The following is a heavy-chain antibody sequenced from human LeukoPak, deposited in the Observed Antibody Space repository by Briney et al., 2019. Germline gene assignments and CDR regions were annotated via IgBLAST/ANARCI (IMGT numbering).Heavy chain of an antibody. D-gene: IGHD5-24*01. V-gene: IGHV4-39*07. CDR1: GGSISSSSYY. J-gene: IGHJ4*02. Sequence: PSETLSLTCTVSGGSISSSSYYWGWIRQPPGKGLEWIGSIYYSGSTHYNPSLKSRVTISVDTSKNQFSLNLSSVTAADTAVYYCARDGEMATIENYFDYWGQGTLVTVSS. CDR3: ARDGEMATIENYFDY. CDR2: IYYSGST.